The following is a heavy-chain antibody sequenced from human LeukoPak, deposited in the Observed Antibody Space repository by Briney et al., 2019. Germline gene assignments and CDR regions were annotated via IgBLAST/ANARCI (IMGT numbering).Heavy chain of an antibody. J-gene: IGHJ4*02. CDR2: IAPSVDTT. CDR3: VREESGGYFDY. V-gene: IGHV1-46*01. Sequence: ASVKVSCKSSGFLFTNYLLHWVRQAPGQGLEWVGRIAPSVDTTNYAQKFRDRVTMTRDTSTSTVYMELRSLRSEDTALYYCVREESGGYFDYGGQGTLVSVSS. CDR1: GFLFTNYL. D-gene: IGHD4-23*01.